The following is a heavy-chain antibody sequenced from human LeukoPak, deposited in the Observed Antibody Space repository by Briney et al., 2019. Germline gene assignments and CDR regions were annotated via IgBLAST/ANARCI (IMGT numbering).Heavy chain of an antibody. CDR2: IYYSGST. CDR3: ARAAVAGRYDY. D-gene: IGHD6-19*01. Sequence: SETLSLTCNVSGGSIRGYYWSWIRQPPGKGLEWIGYIYYSGSTNYNPSLKSRVTISVDTSKNQFSLKLSSVTAADTAVYYCARAAVAGRYDYWGQGTLVTVSS. CDR1: GGSIRGYY. V-gene: IGHV4-59*01. J-gene: IGHJ4*02.